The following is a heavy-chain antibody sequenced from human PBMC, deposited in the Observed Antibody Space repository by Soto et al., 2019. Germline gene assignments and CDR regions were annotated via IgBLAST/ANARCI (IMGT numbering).Heavy chain of an antibody. Sequence: SETLSLTCTVSNDSISPYYWSWIRQPPGKGLEWIGYIYYSGITNYNPPLKSRVTISVDTSKNQFSLKLSSVTAADTAVYYCARYKSNYYYGMDVWGQGTTVTVSS. CDR3: ARYKSNYYYGMDV. CDR1: NDSISPYY. V-gene: IGHV4-59*01. J-gene: IGHJ6*02. CDR2: IYYSGIT. D-gene: IGHD1-20*01.